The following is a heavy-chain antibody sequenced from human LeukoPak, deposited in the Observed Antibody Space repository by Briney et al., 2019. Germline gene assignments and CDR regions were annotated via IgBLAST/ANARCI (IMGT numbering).Heavy chain of an antibody. D-gene: IGHD5-24*01. V-gene: IGHV3-7*03. CDR1: GFTFSAYW. CDR3: TRDSQGYRLYHHDY. J-gene: IGHJ4*02. CDR2: MNQDGNLK. Sequence: PGGSLRLSCAASGFTFSAYWMSWVRQAPVKGLEWVANMNQDGNLKYYLDSVKGRFTIFRDNAKNSLYLQMHSLRVDDTAMYYCTRDSQGYRLYHHDYWGQGILVTVSS.